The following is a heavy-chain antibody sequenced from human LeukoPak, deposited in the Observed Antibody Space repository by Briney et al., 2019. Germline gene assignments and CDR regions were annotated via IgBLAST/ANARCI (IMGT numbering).Heavy chain of an antibody. V-gene: IGHV3-21*01. CDR1: GFTFSSYS. Sequence: KPGGSLRLSCAASGFTFSSYSMNWVRQAPGKGLEGASSISSSSSYLYYADSVKGRFTISRDNAKNSLYLQMNSLRAEDTAVYYCARGLYYYDSSGYNYWGQGTLVTVSS. CDR2: ISSSSSYL. CDR3: ARGLYYYDSSGYNY. D-gene: IGHD3-22*01. J-gene: IGHJ4*02.